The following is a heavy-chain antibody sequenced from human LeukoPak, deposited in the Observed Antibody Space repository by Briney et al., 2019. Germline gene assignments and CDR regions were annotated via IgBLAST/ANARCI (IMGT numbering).Heavy chain of an antibody. CDR3: ARTAVKYSSSFNWFDP. D-gene: IGHD6-6*01. Sequence: GGSLRLSCAASGFTFSSYSMNWVRQAPGKGLEWVSSISSSSYIYYADSVKGRFTISRDNAKNSLYLQMNSLRAEDTAVYYCARTAVKYSSSFNWFDPWGQGTLVTVSS. CDR1: GFTFSSYS. CDR2: ISSSSYI. J-gene: IGHJ5*02. V-gene: IGHV3-21*01.